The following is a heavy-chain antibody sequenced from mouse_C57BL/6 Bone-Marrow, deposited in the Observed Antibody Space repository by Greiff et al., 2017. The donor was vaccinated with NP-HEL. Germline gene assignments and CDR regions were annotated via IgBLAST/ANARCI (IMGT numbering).Heavy chain of an antibody. Sequence: EVQLQQSGTVLARPGASVKMSCKTSGYTFTSYWMHWVKQRPGQGLEWIGAIYPGNSDTSYNQKFKGKAKLTAVTSASTAYMELSSLTNEDSAVYYCSRERLRRGVDYWGQGTTLTVSS. D-gene: IGHD2-4*01. J-gene: IGHJ2*01. CDR2: IYPGNSDT. V-gene: IGHV1-5*01. CDR1: GYTFTSYW. CDR3: SRERLRRGVDY.